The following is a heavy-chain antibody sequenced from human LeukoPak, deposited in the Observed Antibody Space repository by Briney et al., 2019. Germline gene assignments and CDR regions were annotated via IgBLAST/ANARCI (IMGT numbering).Heavy chain of an antibody. J-gene: IGHJ2*01. CDR2: IYSDAKT. V-gene: IGHV3-66*01. CDR3: ARWGLYYGDPPGYFDL. Sequence: GGSLRLSCAASGLSFSRYGMRWVRQAPGKGLEWVSVIYSDAKTYYADSVRGRLTISRDLSKNTLFLQMNSLRADDTAVYYCARWGLYYGDPPGYFDLWGRGTLVTVSS. CDR1: GLSFSRYG. D-gene: IGHD4-17*01.